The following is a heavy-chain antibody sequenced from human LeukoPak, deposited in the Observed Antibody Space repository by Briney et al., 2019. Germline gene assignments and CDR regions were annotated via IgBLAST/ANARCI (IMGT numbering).Heavy chain of an antibody. D-gene: IGHD1-20*01. CDR1: GDSVSSNSAA. CDR3: ARDQEGYNWNPVGQRWFDP. CDR2: TYYRSKWYN. Sequence: SQTLSLTYAISGDSVSSNSAAWNWIRQSPSRGLEWLGRTYYRSKWYNDYAVSVKSRITINPDTSKNQFSLQLNSVTPEDTAVYYCARDQEGYNWNPVGQRWFDPWGQGTLVTVSS. J-gene: IGHJ5*02. V-gene: IGHV6-1*01.